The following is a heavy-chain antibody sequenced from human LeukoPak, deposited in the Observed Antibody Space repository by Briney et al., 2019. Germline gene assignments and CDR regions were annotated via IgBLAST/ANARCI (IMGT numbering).Heavy chain of an antibody. Sequence: GGSLRLSCAASAFPFSSYGMPWVRQAPGKGLEWVAVIWHDGSHKYYADSVTGRSTISRDNSKNTLYLQMNSLRAEDTAIYYCASGVYSSGWYLDYWGQGTLVTVSS. CDR1: AFPFSSYG. J-gene: IGHJ4*02. V-gene: IGHV3-33*01. CDR2: IWHDGSHK. CDR3: ASGVYSSGWYLDY. D-gene: IGHD6-19*01.